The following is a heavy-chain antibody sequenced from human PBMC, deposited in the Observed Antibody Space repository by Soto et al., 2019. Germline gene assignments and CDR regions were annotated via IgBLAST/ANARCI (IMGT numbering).Heavy chain of an antibody. Sequence: SETLSLTCTVSGGSISSGGYYWSWIRQHPGKGLEWIGYIYYSGSTYYNPSLKSRVTISVDTSKNQFSLKLSSVTAADTAVYYCARDDTTVVTPEFPWGQGTLVTVS. J-gene: IGHJ5*02. D-gene: IGHD4-17*01. V-gene: IGHV4-31*03. CDR1: GGSISSGGYY. CDR2: IYYSGST. CDR3: ARDDTTVVTPEFP.